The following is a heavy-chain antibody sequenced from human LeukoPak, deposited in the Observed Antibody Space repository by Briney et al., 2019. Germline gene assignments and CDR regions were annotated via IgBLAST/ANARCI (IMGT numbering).Heavy chain of an antibody. J-gene: IGHJ4*02. CDR2: IYYSGST. Sequence: ASETLSLTCTVSGGSISSYYWGWIRQPPGKGLEWIGSIYYSGSTYYNPSLKSRVTISVDTSKNQFSLKLSSVTAADTAVYYCAVWGSYRFDYGGQGTLVTVSS. V-gene: IGHV4-39*01. CDR3: AVWGSYRFDY. D-gene: IGHD3-16*02. CDR1: GGSISSYY.